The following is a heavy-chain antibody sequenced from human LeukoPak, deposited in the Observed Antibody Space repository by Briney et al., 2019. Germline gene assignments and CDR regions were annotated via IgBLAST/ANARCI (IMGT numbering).Heavy chain of an antibody. Sequence: GSLRLSCAAAGFTLSGYSMSWVRQAPGKGLEWVSFISITSSDIYYADSVKGRFTISRDNAKNSLYLQMNSLRAEDTAVYYCAKTEYLGEFDYWGQGTLVTVSS. CDR2: ISITSSDI. CDR3: AKTEYLGEFDY. D-gene: IGHD3-16*01. V-gene: IGHV3-21*01. J-gene: IGHJ4*02. CDR1: GFTLSGYS.